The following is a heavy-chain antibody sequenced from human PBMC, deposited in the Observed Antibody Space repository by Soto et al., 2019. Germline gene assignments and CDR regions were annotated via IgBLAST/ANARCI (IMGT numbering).Heavy chain of an antibody. CDR2: ISAYNGNT. Sequence: QVQLVQSGAEVKKPGASVKVSCKASGYTFTSYGISWVRQAPGQVLEWMGWISAYNGNTNYAQKLQGRVTMTTDTSTSTGYMELSSLRSDDTAVYYCARWGYCSGGSCYYYYYYMDGWGKGTTVTVSS. CDR1: GYTFTSYG. V-gene: IGHV1-18*01. J-gene: IGHJ6*03. D-gene: IGHD2-15*01. CDR3: ARWGYCSGGSCYYYYYYMDG.